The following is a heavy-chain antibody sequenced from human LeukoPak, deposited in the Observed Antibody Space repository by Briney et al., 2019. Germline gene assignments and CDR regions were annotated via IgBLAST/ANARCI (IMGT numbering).Heavy chain of an antibody. CDR2: INNVGSHI. CDR1: GFTFSSYW. V-gene: IGHV3-21*01. CDR3: ARDPTQYLRYGYFDY. J-gene: IGHJ4*02. D-gene: IGHD4-11*01. Sequence: PGGSLRLSCAASGFTFSSYWMSWVRQAPGKGLEWVSSINNVGSHIYYAGSVRGRFTISRDNAKNLLYLQMDSLRAEDTAVYYCARDPTQYLRYGYFDYWGQGTLVTVSS.